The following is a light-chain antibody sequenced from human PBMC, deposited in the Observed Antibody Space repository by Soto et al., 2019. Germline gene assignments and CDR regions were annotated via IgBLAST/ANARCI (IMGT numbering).Light chain of an antibody. V-gene: IGLV2-14*01. CDR2: DVS. J-gene: IGLJ2*01. CDR3: SSYTSSSTLV. Sequence: QSALTQPASVSESPGQSITISCTGTSSDVGSYDYVSWYQQHPGKAPKLIIYDVSNRPSGVSNRLSGSKSGNTASLTISGLQAEDEADYYCSSYTSSSTLVFGRGTKLTLL. CDR1: SSDVGSYDY.